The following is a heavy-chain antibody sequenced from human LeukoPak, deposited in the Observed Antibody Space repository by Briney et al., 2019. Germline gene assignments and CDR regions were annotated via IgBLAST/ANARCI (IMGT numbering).Heavy chain of an antibody. CDR3: AKDPSYYYDISGYSNWFDS. V-gene: IGHV3-23*01. J-gene: IGHJ5*01. CDR1: GFTFSSYA. Sequence: SGGSLRLSCAASGFTFSSYAMSWVRQAPGKGLEWVSAISGSGGSTYYADSVKGRFTISRDNSRTTLYLQMNSLRAEDTAVYYCAKDPSYYYDISGYSNWFDSWGQGTLVTVSS. CDR2: ISGSGGST. D-gene: IGHD3-22*01.